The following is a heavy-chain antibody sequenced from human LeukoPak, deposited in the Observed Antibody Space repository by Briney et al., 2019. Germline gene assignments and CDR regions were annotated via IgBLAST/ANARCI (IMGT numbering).Heavy chain of an antibody. CDR1: GFSFDDYA. D-gene: IGHD3-9*01. CDR2: ISWNSGTI. Sequence: GGSLRLSCAASGFSFDDYAMHWVRQPPGKGLEWVSGISWNSGTIAYADSVKGRFTISRDNAKKSLSLQMNSLRAEDTALYYCTKSIYDVLTGPSFDSWGQGTLVTVSS. V-gene: IGHV3-9*01. CDR3: TKSIYDVLTGPSFDS. J-gene: IGHJ4*02.